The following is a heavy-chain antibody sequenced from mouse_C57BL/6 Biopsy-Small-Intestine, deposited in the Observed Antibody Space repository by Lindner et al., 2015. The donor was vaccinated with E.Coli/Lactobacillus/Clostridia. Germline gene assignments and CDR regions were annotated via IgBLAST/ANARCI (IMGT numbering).Heavy chain of an antibody. CDR1: GYSFTGYY. Sequence: VQLQESGAELVKPGASVKISCKASGYSFTGYYMHWVKQGPGKSLEWIGLIIPYNGGTSNNQKFKGKATLTVDKSSSTAYMELRSLTSEDSAVYYCAREGERGMDYWGQGTSVTVSS. CDR3: AREGERGMDY. J-gene: IGHJ4*01. V-gene: IGHV1-26*01. CDR2: IIPYNGGT.